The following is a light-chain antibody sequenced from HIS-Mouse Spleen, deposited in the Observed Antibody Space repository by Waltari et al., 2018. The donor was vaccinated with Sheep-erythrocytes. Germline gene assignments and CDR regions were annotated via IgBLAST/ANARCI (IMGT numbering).Light chain of an antibody. Sequence: SYELTQPPSVSVSPGQTASIPCPGDKLGDKYACWYQQKPGQSPVLVIYQDSKWPSGIPERFSGSNSGNTATLTISGTQAMDEADYYCQAWDSSTVVFGGGTKLTVL. CDR2: QDS. J-gene: IGLJ2*01. V-gene: IGLV3-1*01. CDR1: KLGDKY. CDR3: QAWDSSTVV.